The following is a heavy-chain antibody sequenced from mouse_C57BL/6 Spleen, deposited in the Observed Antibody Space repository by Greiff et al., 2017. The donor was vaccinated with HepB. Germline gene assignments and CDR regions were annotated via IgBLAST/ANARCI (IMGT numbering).Heavy chain of an antibody. CDR1: GFTFSDYY. CDR2: INYDGSST. CDR3: ARDYEYDGYFDV. V-gene: IGHV5-16*01. J-gene: IGHJ1*03. Sequence: EVQVVESEGGLVQPGSSMKLSCTASGFTFSDYYMAWVRQVPEKGLEWVANINYDGSSTYYLDSLKSRFIISRDNAKNILYLQMSSLKSEDTATYYCARDYEYDGYFDVWGTGTTVTVSS. D-gene: IGHD2-4*01.